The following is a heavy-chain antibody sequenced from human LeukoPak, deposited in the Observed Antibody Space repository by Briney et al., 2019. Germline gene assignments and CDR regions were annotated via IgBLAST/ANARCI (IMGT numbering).Heavy chain of an antibody. CDR3: VGDNYYGSGTLDY. CDR1: GGSISSSSYY. D-gene: IGHD3-10*01. V-gene: IGHV4-39*07. CDR2: IYYSGST. Sequence: SETLSLTCTVSGGSISSSSYYWGWIRQPPGKGLEWIGSIYYSGSTYYNPSLKSRVTISVETSKNQFSLKLSSVTAADTAVYYCVGDNYYGSGTLDYWGQGTLVTVSS. J-gene: IGHJ4*02.